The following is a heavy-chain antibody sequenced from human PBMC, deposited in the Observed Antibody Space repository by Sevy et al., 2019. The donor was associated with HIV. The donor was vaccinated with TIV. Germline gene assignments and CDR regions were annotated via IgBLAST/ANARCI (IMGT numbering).Heavy chain of an antibody. Sequence: SETLSLTCTVSGGSISSGSYYWSWIRQPAGKGLEWIGRIYSSGSTNYNPSLRSRVTMSVDTSKNQFSLKLTSVTAADTAVYYCARVGDSSGYFDAFDIWGQWTMVTVSS. CDR1: GGSISSGSYY. D-gene: IGHD3-22*01. CDR2: IYSSGST. V-gene: IGHV4-61*02. J-gene: IGHJ3*02. CDR3: ARVGDSSGYFDAFDI.